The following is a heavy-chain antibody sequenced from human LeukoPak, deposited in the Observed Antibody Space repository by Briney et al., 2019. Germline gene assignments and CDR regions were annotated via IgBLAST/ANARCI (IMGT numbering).Heavy chain of an antibody. CDR3: ARQRVLYFFDY. V-gene: IGHV4-39*01. CDR2: IYYSGGT. CDR1: GGSISSSSYY. D-gene: IGHD3-16*01. Sequence: PSETLSLTCTVSGGSISSSSYYWGWIRQPPGKGLEWIGSIYYSGGTYYNPSLKSRVTISVDTSKNQFSLKLSSVTAADTAVYYCARQRVLYFFDYWGQGTLVTVSS. J-gene: IGHJ4*02.